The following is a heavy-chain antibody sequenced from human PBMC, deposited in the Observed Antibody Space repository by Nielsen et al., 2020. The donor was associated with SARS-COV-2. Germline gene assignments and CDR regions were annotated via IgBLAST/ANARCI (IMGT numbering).Heavy chain of an antibody. CDR2: MNPNSGNT. D-gene: IGHD6-19*01. J-gene: IGHJ4*02. Sequence: ASVKVSCKASGYTFTSYDINWVRQATGQGLEWMGWMNPNSGNTGYAQKFQGRVTMTRNTSISTAYMELSSLRSEDTAVYYCARGRRIAVAGVYYFDYWGQGTLVTVSS. V-gene: IGHV1-8*01. CDR1: GYTFTSYD. CDR3: ARGRRIAVAGVYYFDY.